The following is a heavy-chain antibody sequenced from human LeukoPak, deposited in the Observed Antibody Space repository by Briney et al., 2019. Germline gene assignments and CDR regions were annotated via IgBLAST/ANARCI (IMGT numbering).Heavy chain of an antibody. Sequence: GGPLGLSCAASGFAVSSNYMSWVRQAPGKGLEWVSVIYSGSNIHYTESVKGRFTISRDNSRNTLYLQMNSLRVEDTAVYYCARNLGATGPHDAFDIWGQGTMVTVSS. CDR3: ARNLGATGPHDAFDI. CDR1: GFAVSSNY. D-gene: IGHD1-26*01. J-gene: IGHJ3*02. CDR2: IYSGSNI. V-gene: IGHV3-53*01.